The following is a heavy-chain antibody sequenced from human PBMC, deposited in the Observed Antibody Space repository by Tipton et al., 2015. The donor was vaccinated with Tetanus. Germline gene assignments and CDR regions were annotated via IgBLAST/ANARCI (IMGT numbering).Heavy chain of an antibody. CDR1: GYTFTGYY. Sequence: QLVQSGAEVKKPGASVKVSCKASGYTFTGYYMHWVRQAPGQGLEWMGRINPNSGGTNYAQKFQGRVTMTRDTSISTAYMELSRLRSDDTAVYYCAREKVGATLHFDYWGQGTLVTVSS. D-gene: IGHD1-26*01. V-gene: IGHV1-2*06. CDR3: AREKVGATLHFDY. J-gene: IGHJ4*02. CDR2: INPNSGGT.